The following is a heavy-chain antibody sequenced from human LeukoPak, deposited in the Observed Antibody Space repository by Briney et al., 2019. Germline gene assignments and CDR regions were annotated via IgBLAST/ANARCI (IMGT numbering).Heavy chain of an antibody. Sequence: GRSLRLSCAVSGFTFSIYSMNWVRQAPGKGLEWVSSISSNSNYKYYADSVKGRFTISRDNAKNSLYLQMNSLRAEDTAVYYCARDDYGRKADFWGQGTLVTVSS. V-gene: IGHV3-21*01. CDR1: GFTFSIYS. J-gene: IGHJ4*02. CDR3: ARDDYGRKADF. D-gene: IGHD4-17*01. CDR2: ISSNSNYK.